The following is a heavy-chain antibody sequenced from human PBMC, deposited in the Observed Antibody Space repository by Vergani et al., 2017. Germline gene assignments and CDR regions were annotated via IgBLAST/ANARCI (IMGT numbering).Heavy chain of an antibody. CDR1: NYSVSNTFYY. CDR2: IYYSGST. Sequence: QLQESGPGLVKASQTLSLTCSVSNYSVSNTFYYWGWIRQTPGKGLEWIGSIYYSGSTYYNPSLESRVTMSVDTSKSQFSLKLSSVTAADTAVYYCARGRRGYSYGYSGNWFDPWGQGTLVTVSS. CDR3: ARGRRGYSYGYSGNWFDP. V-gene: IGHV4-39*01. J-gene: IGHJ5*02. D-gene: IGHD5-18*01.